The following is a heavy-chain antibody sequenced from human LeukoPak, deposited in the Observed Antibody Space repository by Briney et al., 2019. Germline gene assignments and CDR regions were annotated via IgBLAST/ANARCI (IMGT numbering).Heavy chain of an antibody. CDR1: GFTFSSYW. V-gene: IGHV3-74*01. Sequence: GGSLRLSCAASGFTFSSYWMHCVRQAPGKGLVWVSRINSDGSSTRYADSVKGRFTISRDSAKNTLYLQMNSLRAEDTAVYYCASPGEGYCSGGSCYDAFDIWGQGTMVTVSS. D-gene: IGHD2-15*01. CDR2: INSDGSST. J-gene: IGHJ3*02. CDR3: ASPGEGYCSGGSCYDAFDI.